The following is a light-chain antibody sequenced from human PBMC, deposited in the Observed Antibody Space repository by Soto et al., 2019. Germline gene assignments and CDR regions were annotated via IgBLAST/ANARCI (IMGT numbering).Light chain of an antibody. J-gene: IGKJ1*01. CDR2: LGS. V-gene: IGKV2-28*01. Sequence: DIVLTQSPLSLPVTPGEPASISCRSGQSLLHSNGNIYLDWYLQKPGQSPQLLIYLGSRASGVPDRFRASGSGTDFTLNITRVEAVDVGVYYCMQAIQAPRSFGLGTKVVIK. CDR1: QSLLHSNGNIY. CDR3: MQAIQAPRS.